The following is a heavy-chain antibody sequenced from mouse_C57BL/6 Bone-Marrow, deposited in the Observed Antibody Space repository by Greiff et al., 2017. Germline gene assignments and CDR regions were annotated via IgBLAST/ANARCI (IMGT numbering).Heavy chain of an antibody. Sequence: VQLQQSGAELARPGASVKLSCKASGYTFTSYGISWVKQRTGQGLEWIGEIYPRSGNTYYNEKFKGKATLTADKSSSTAYMELRSLTYEDSAVYVCARSWVYAMDYWGQGTSVTVSS. D-gene: IGHD4-1*01. CDR2: IYPRSGNT. V-gene: IGHV1-81*01. CDR3: ARSWVYAMDY. J-gene: IGHJ4*01. CDR1: GYTFTSYG.